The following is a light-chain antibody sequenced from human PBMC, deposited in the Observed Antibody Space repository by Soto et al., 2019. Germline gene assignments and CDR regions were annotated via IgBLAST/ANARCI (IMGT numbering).Light chain of an antibody. CDR2: WAS. V-gene: IGKV4-1*01. Sequence: DIVMTQSPDSLAVSLGERATINCKSSESVLCTSNSKKYLAWYQQKPGQPPKLLIKWASTRESGVPDRFSGSGSETDLTLTISSLQAEDLEVYYCQQYYSSTITFGQGTRLEIK. J-gene: IGKJ5*01. CDR1: ESVLCTSNSKKY. CDR3: QQYYSSTIT.